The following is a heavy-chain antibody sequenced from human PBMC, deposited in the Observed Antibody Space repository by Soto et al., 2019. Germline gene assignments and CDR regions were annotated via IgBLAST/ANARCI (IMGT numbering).Heavy chain of an antibody. Sequence: SETLSLTCAVSGGSISSSNWWSWVRQPPGKGLEWIGEIYHSGSTNYNPPLKSRVTISVEKSKNQFSLKLSSVTAADTAVYYCARWIAARSGGYYYYYGMDVWGQGTTVTVSS. D-gene: IGHD6-6*01. V-gene: IGHV4-4*02. CDR3: ARWIAARSGGYYYYYGMDV. CDR2: IYHSGST. CDR1: GGSISSSNW. J-gene: IGHJ6*02.